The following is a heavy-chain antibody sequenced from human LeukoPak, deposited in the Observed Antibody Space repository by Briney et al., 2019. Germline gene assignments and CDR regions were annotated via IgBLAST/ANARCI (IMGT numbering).Heavy chain of an antibody. CDR2: INHSGST. D-gene: IGHD3-10*01. V-gene: IGHV4-34*01. Sequence: SETLSLTCAVYGGSFGGYYWSWIRQPPGKGLEWIGEINHSGSTNYNPSLKSRVTISVDTSKNQFSLKLSSVTAADTAVYYCARGPPRRLLWFGELLYSASFDYWGQGTLVTVSS. CDR3: ARGPPRRLLWFGELLYSASFDY. CDR1: GGSFGGYY. J-gene: IGHJ4*02.